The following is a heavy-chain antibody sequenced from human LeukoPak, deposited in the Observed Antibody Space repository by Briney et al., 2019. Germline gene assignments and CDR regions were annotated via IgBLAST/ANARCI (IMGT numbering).Heavy chain of an antibody. CDR2: MNPNSGNT. CDR1: GYTFTSYD. Sequence: ASVKVSCKASGYTFTSYDINWVRQATGQGLEWMGWMNPNSGNTGYAQKFQGRVTMTRNTSISTAYMELSSLRSDDTAVYYCARALAYSSSWYPYYFDYWGQGTLVTVSS. CDR3: ARALAYSSSWYPYYFDY. V-gene: IGHV1-8*01. D-gene: IGHD6-13*01. J-gene: IGHJ4*02.